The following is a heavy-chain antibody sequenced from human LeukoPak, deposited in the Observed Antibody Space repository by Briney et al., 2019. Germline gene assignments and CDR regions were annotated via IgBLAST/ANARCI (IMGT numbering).Heavy chain of an antibody. D-gene: IGHD6-19*01. V-gene: IGHV3-23*01. Sequence: GGSLRLSCAASGFTFSSYAMSWVRQAPGKGLEWVSAISGSGGSTYYAGSVKGRFTISRDNSKNTLYLQMNSLRAEDTAVYYCAKDRYSSGWYHDYWGQGTLVTVSS. CDR2: ISGSGGST. J-gene: IGHJ4*02. CDR3: AKDRYSSGWYHDY. CDR1: GFTFSSYA.